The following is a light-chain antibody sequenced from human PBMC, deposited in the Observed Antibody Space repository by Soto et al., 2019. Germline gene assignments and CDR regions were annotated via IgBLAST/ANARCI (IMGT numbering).Light chain of an antibody. J-gene: IGKJ3*01. V-gene: IGKV1-39*01. CDR1: QSISNY. Sequence: DIQMTQSPSSLSASVGDRVTITCRARQSISNYLNWYQQKPGKAPKLLIYDASSLQSGVPSRFSGSGSGTDFTLTISSLQPEDFATYYCQQSYSTLFTFGPGTKVDFK. CDR3: QQSYSTLFT. CDR2: DAS.